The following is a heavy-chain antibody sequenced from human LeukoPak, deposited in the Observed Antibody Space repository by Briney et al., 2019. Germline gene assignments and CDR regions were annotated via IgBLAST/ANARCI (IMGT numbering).Heavy chain of an antibody. CDR2: INHSGST. D-gene: IGHD6-19*01. Sequence: LRLSCAASGFTFSSYGMTWVRQPPGKGLEWIGEINHSGSTNYNPSLKSRVTISVDTSKNQFSLKLSSVTAADTAVYYCARGRLASYYWGQGTLVTVSS. CDR3: ARGRLASYY. J-gene: IGHJ4*02. CDR1: GFTFSSYG. V-gene: IGHV4-34*01.